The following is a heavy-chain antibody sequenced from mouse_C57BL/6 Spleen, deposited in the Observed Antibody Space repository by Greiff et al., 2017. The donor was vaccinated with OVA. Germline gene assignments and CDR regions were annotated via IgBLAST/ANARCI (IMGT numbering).Heavy chain of an antibody. CDR2: IWSGGST. V-gene: IGHV2-2*01. CDR3: ARLIYYYGSSYENYAMDY. CDR1: GFSLTSYG. J-gene: IGHJ4*01. D-gene: IGHD1-1*01. Sequence: VQLQQSGPGLVQPSQRLSIPCTVSGFSLTSYGVHWVRQSPGKGLEWLGVIWSGGSTDYNAAFISRLSISKDNSKSQVFFKMNSLQADDTAIYYCARLIYYYGSSYENYAMDYWGQGTSVTVSS.